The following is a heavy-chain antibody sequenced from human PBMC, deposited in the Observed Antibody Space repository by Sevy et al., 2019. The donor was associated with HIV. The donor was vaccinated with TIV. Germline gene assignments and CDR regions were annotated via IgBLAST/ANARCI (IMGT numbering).Heavy chain of an antibody. CDR1: GYTFTSYG. J-gene: IGHJ6*02. V-gene: IGHV1-18*04. CDR3: ARDRPQSYYDFWSGNTTHYGMDV. D-gene: IGHD3-3*01. Sequence: ASVKVSCKASGYTFTSYGISWVRQAPGQGLEWMGWISAYNGNTNYAQKLQGRVTMTTDTSTSTAYMELRGLRSDDTAVYYCARDRPQSYYDFWSGNTTHYGMDVWGQGTTVTVSS. CDR2: ISAYNGNT.